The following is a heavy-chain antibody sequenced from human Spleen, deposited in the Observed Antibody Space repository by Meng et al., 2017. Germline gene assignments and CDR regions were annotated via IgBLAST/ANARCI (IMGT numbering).Heavy chain of an antibody. D-gene: IGHD1-26*01. Sequence: GESLKISCAASGFTFSSYAMGWVRQAPGKGLEWVSAISGSGGSTYYADSVKGRFTISRDNSKNTLYLQMNSLRAEDTAVYYCAKNTQAWELPNYYFDSWGQGALVTVSS. CDR2: ISGSGGST. CDR3: AKNTQAWELPNYYFDS. CDR1: GFTFSSYA. J-gene: IGHJ4*02. V-gene: IGHV3-23*01.